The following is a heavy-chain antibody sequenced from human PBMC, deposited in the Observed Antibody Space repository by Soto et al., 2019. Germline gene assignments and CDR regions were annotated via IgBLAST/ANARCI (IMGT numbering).Heavy chain of an antibody. V-gene: IGHV1-2*04. CDR2: INPNSGGT. D-gene: IGHD1-1*01. J-gene: IGHJ4*02. CDR3: AKGTANDPRVYDS. CDR1: RYTFTGYY. Sequence: ASVKVSCKASRYTFTGYYMHWVRQAPGQGLEWMGWINPNSGGTNYAQKFQGWVTMTRDTSISTAYLELSRLRSDDTAIYYCAKGTANDPRVYDSWGQGTLVTVSS.